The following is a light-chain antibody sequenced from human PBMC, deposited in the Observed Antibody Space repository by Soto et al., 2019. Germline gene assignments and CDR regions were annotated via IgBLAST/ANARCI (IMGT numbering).Light chain of an antibody. J-gene: IGKJ1*01. CDR1: QSVSVH. Sequence: EIVLTQSPGTLSLSPGERATLSCRASQSVSVHLAWYQQKPGQAPRLLIYDASNRATGIPARFSGSGSGTDSTLTISSLEPEDFAFYHCLHRTTSPWTCGQGTKVQIK. CDR2: DAS. CDR3: LHRTTSPWT. V-gene: IGKV3-11*01.